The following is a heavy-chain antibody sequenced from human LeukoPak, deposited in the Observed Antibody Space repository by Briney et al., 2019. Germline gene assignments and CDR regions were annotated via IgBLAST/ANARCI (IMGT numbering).Heavy chain of an antibody. D-gene: IGHD1-7*01. Sequence: SETLSLTCTVSGGSVSGGNYYCSWIRQSPGKGLEWIGYIHYSGSTVYNPSLKSRATMSIDTPKNQFSLNLSSATAADTAVYYCTRTGSTGGYWGQGTLVTVSS. V-gene: IGHV4-61*01. CDR1: GGSVSGGNYY. J-gene: IGHJ4*02. CDR2: IHYSGST. CDR3: TRTGSTGGY.